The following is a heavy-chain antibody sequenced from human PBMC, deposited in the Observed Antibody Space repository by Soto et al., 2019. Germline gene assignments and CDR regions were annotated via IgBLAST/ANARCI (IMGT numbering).Heavy chain of an antibody. CDR1: GFTFDDYT. J-gene: IGHJ6*02. CDR2: ISWDGGST. CDR3: AKDIASYDYSNQLYYYYYGMDV. D-gene: IGHD4-4*01. V-gene: IGHV3-43*01. Sequence: GGSLRLSCAASGFTFDDYTMHWVRQAPGKGLEWVSLISWDGGSTYYADSVKGRFTISRDNSKNSLYLQMNSLRTEDTALYYCAKDIASYDYSNQLYYYYYGMDVWGQGTTVTVSS.